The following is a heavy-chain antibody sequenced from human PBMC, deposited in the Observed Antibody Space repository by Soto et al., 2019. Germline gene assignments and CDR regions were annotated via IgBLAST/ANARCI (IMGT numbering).Heavy chain of an antibody. J-gene: IGHJ2*01. Sequence: EVQLVESGGGLAQPGGSLRLSCAASGFTFSIYDMHWVRQARGKGLEWVAAFGSGGDSYYPDSLRGRFTISRENDKNSLSLQMNTLRAEDTAIYYCASGGYGGDNRFFDLWGRGTLVTVSS. V-gene: IGHV3-13*01. CDR1: GFTFSIYD. CDR3: ASGGYGGDNRFFDL. D-gene: IGHD5-12*01. CDR2: FGSGGDS.